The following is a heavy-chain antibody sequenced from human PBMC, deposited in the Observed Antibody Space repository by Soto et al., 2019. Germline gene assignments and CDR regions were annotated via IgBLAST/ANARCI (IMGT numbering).Heavy chain of an antibody. V-gene: IGHV1-2*02. Sequence: ASVKVSCKASGYTFTGYYMHWVRQAPGQGLEWMGWINPNSGGTNYAQKFQGRVTMTRDTSISTAYMEVSRLRSDDTAVYYSARWEMATIAIRPFIIYWGQGTLVTVSS. CDR1: GYTFTGYY. CDR2: INPNSGGT. D-gene: IGHD5-12*01. CDR3: ARWEMATIAIRPFIIY. J-gene: IGHJ4*02.